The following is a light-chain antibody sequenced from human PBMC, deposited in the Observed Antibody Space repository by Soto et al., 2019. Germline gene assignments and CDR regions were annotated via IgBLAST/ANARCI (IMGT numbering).Light chain of an antibody. CDR1: QDISNY. V-gene: IGKV1-33*01. CDR2: DAS. Sequence: DIQMTQSPSSLSASVGDRVTITCQASQDISNYLNWYQQKPGKAPKLLIYDASNLETGVPSRFSGSGSGTYVTFTISSLQPEDIATYYCQQYDNLPLTFGPGTKVDIK. J-gene: IGKJ3*01. CDR3: QQYDNLPLT.